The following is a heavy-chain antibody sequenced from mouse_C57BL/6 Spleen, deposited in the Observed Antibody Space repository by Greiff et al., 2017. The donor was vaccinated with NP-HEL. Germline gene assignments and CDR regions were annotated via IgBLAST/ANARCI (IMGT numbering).Heavy chain of an antibody. CDR1: GYTFTDYY. D-gene: IGHD1-1*01. Sequence: EVQLQQSGPELVKPGASVKISCKASGYTFTDYYMNWVKQSHGKSLEWIGDINPNNGGTSYNQKFKGKATLTVDKSSSTAYMELRSLTSEDSAVYYGARPYYYGSSNWSFDVWGTGTTVTVSS. J-gene: IGHJ1*03. CDR3: ARPYYYGSSNWSFDV. V-gene: IGHV1-26*01. CDR2: INPNNGGT.